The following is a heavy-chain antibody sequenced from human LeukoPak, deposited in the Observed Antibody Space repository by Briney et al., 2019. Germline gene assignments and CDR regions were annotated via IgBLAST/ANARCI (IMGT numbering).Heavy chain of an antibody. V-gene: IGHV4-31*03. CDR2: IYYSGST. D-gene: IGHD4-17*01. Sequence: PSQTLSLTCTVSGGSISSGGYYWSWIRQHPGKGLEWIGYIYYSGSTYYNPSLKSRVTISVDTSKNQFSLKLSSVTAVDTAVYYCARRRSTVTSGFDYWGQGTLVTVSS. CDR1: GGSISSGGYY. J-gene: IGHJ4*02. CDR3: ARRRSTVTSGFDY.